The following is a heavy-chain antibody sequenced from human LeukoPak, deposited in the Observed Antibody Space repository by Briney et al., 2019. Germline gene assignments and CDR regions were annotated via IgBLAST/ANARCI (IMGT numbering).Heavy chain of an antibody. CDR1: VFTFSRSS. V-gene: IGHV3-21*01. Sequence: GGSLRLSCAASVFTFSRSSMNWVRQAPGKGLEWVSSISSGSSYIYYADSVKGRFTISRDNAKNSLYLQMYSLRAEDTAVYYCARDGIYYYMDVRGKGTTVTISS. J-gene: IGHJ6*03. CDR3: ARDGIYYYMDV. CDR2: ISSGSSYI. D-gene: IGHD1-14*01.